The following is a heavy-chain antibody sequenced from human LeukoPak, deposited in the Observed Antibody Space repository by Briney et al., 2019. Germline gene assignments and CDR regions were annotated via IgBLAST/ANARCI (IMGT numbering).Heavy chain of an antibody. Sequence: GESLKVSFKHSGHSLTTNWIGWVRQMPGKGLEWMGNIYPRDSDTRYSPSFQGQVTISADKSISTAYLQWSSLKASDTAMYYCARRLLRYGPYGMDVWGQGTTVTVS. CDR3: ARRLLRYGPYGMDV. D-gene: IGHD2-15*01. J-gene: IGHJ6*02. CDR1: GHSLTTNW. V-gene: IGHV5-51*01. CDR2: IYPRDSDT.